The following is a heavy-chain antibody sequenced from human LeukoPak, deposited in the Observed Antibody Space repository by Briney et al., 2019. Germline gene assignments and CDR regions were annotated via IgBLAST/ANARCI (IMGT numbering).Heavy chain of an antibody. Sequence: GGSLRLSCAVSGFTFSSYDMNWARQAPGKGLEWVAFIRYDGSRKYYADSVKGRFTISRDNSKNTVYLQMNSLRAEDTAVYYCARENTITVVRGPDDYWGQGTLVTVSS. V-gene: IGHV3-30*02. CDR1: GFTFSSYD. J-gene: IGHJ4*02. CDR2: IRYDGSRK. D-gene: IGHD3-10*01. CDR3: ARENTITVVRGPDDY.